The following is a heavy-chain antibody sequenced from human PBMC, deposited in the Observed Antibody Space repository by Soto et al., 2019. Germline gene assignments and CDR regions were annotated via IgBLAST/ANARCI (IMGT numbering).Heavy chain of an antibody. V-gene: IGHV1-18*01. CDR3: AKEIAASATLWLDP. CDR2: ISAYNGNT. D-gene: IGHD6-13*01. CDR1: GYTFTSYG. Sequence: ASVKVSCKASGYTFTSYGISWVRQAPGQGLEWMGWISAYNGNTNYAQKLQGRVAMTTDTSTSTAYMELRSLRSDDTAVYYCAKEIAASATLWLDPWGQGTLVTVSS. J-gene: IGHJ5*02.